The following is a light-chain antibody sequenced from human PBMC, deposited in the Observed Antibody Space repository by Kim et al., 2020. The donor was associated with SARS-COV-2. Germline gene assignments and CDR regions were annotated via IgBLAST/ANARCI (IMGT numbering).Light chain of an antibody. V-gene: IGLV3-1*01. CDR3: QAWVSSTLV. CDR1: HLGQKY. J-gene: IGLJ2*01. CDR2: QDT. Sequence: SVTPGQKATITCYGDHLGQKYVCWYQQKPGQSPILVIYQDTRRTSGIPERFSGSNSENTATLTITGTQVTDEADYYCQAWVSSTLVFGGGTQLTVL.